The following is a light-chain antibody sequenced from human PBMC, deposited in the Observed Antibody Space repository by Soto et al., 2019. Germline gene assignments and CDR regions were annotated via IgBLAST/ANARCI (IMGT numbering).Light chain of an antibody. J-gene: IGKJ4*01. V-gene: IGKV1-39*01. CDR2: VAS. CDR1: ESISNY. CDR3: HQSSSTPQT. Sequence: DIQMTQSPSSLSASVGDRVTITCRASESISNYLSWYQQKPGKAPKLLINVASTLQSGVPSRCSGSGSGTDFTLAISSLQPEDFATYYCHQSSSTPQTFGGGTRVEIK.